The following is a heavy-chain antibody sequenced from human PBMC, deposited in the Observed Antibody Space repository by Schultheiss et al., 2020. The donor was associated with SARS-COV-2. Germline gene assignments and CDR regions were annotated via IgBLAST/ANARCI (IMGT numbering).Heavy chain of an antibody. CDR3: ARSAVTTESVSDY. J-gene: IGHJ4*02. V-gene: IGHV3-30*09. Sequence: GGSLRLSCAASGFTFSSYAIHWVRQAPGKGLEWVAVISYDGSNKYYADSVKGRFAISRDNSKTTLYLQMNSLRAEDTAVYYCARSAVTTESVSDYWGQGTVVTVSS. CDR1: GFTFSSYA. CDR2: ISYDGSNK. D-gene: IGHD4-17*01.